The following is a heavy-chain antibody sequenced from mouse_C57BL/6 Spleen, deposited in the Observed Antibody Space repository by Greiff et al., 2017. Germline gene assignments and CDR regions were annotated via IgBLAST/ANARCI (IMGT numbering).Heavy chain of an antibody. J-gene: IGHJ2*01. Sequence: EVQLQQSGPELVKPGASVKISCKASGYTFTDYYMNWVKQSHGKSLEWIGDINPNHGGTSYNQKFKGKATLTVDKSSSTAYMELRSLTSEDAAVYYCARFDYDFDYWGQGTTLTVSS. V-gene: IGHV1-26*01. CDR1: GYTFTDYY. D-gene: IGHD2-4*01. CDR2: INPNHGGT. CDR3: ARFDYDFDY.